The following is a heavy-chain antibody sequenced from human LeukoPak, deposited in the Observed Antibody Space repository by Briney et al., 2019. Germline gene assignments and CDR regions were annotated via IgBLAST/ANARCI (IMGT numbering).Heavy chain of an antibody. Sequence: SETLSLTCTVSGGSISSSSYYWGWIRQPPGKGLEWIGSIYYSGSTYYNPSLKSRVTISVDTSKNQFSLKLSSVTAADTAVYYCARDRYGGNSSGFDYWGQGTLVTVSS. CDR3: ARDRYGGNSSGFDY. J-gene: IGHJ4*02. D-gene: IGHD4-23*01. V-gene: IGHV4-39*07. CDR1: GGSISSSSYY. CDR2: IYYSGST.